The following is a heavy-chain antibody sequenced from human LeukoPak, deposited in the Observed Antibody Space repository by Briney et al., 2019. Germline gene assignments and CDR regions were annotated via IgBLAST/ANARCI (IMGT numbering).Heavy chain of an antibody. J-gene: IGHJ5*02. D-gene: IGHD5-12*01. CDR2: IIPILGIA. Sequence: ASVKVSCKASGGTFSSYAISWVRQAPGQGLVWMGRIIPILGIANYAQKFQGRVTITADKSTSTAYMELSSLRSEDTAVYYCASQPERSGYDYGRERVWFDPWGQGTLVTVSS. V-gene: IGHV1-69*04. CDR3: ASQPERSGYDYGRERVWFDP. CDR1: GGTFSSYA.